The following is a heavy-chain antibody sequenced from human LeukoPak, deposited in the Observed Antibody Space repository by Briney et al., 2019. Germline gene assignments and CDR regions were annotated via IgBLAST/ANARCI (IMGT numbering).Heavy chain of an antibody. CDR3: VRVVRRAAAHAGNWFDP. CDR2: INPISGGT. D-gene: IGHD6-13*01. V-gene: IGHV1-2*02. J-gene: IGHJ5*02. CDR1: GFSLTGHY. Sequence: GASVKVSCKASGFSLTGHYMHWVRQAPGQGLEWMGWINPISGGTNYVQKFQGRVTMTRDTSISTAYMELRRLTSDDTAVYYCVRVVRRAAAHAGNWFDPWGQGTLVTVSS.